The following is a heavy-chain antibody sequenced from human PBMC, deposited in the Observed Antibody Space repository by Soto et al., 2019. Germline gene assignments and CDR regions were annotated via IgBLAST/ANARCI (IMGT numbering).Heavy chain of an antibody. CDR3: ARGDHWNFDY. J-gene: IGHJ4*02. Sequence: PSETLSLTCSVSGGSINSYYWSWIRQPPGKGLEWVGYIYYTGSTNYNPSHKSRVTISVDTSKKHLSLKLTSVTAADTAVYYCARGDHWNFDYWGQGTLVTVSS. D-gene: IGHD1-1*01. CDR1: GGSINSYY. CDR2: IYYTGST. V-gene: IGHV4-59*08.